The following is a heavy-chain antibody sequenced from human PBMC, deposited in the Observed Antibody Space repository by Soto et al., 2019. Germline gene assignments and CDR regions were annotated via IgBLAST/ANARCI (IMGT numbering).Heavy chain of an antibody. D-gene: IGHD6-6*01. CDR2: IIPIFATG. Sequence: QVQLVQSGAEVKKPGSSVKVSCKASGGTFSSYAISWVRQAPGQGLEWMGGIIPIFATGNYAQKCQGRVTVTADESTSTTYMELSSLRSEDTAVYYCARGGIAARSFDSWGQGTLVSVSS. V-gene: IGHV1-69*01. J-gene: IGHJ4*02. CDR1: GGTFSSYA. CDR3: ARGGIAARSFDS.